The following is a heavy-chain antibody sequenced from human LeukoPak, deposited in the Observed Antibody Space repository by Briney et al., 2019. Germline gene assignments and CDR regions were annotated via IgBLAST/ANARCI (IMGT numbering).Heavy chain of an antibody. CDR1: GYSFTSYW. Sequence: GESLKISCKGSGYSFTSYWIGWVRQMPGKGLEWMGIIYPGDSDTRYSPSFQGQVTISADKAISTAYLQWSSLKASNTAMYYCATAQNQRYCGGDCYSPRHLTWFAYWGQGTLVTVSS. D-gene: IGHD2-21*02. V-gene: IGHV5-51*01. CDR2: IYPGDSDT. J-gene: IGHJ4*02. CDR3: ATAQNQRYCGGDCYSPRHLTWFAY.